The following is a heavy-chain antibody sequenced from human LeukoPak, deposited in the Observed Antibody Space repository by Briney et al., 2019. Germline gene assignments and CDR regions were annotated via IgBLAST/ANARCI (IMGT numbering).Heavy chain of an antibody. D-gene: IGHD6-13*01. Sequence: GGSLRLSCAASGFTVSSNYMSWVRQAPGKGLEWVAVISYDGSNKYYADSVKGRFTISRDNSKNTLYLQMNSLRAEDTAVYYCARGHGGQQLFDYWGQGTLVTVSS. CDR1: GFTVSSNY. J-gene: IGHJ4*02. V-gene: IGHV3-30*03. CDR3: ARGHGGQQLFDY. CDR2: ISYDGSNK.